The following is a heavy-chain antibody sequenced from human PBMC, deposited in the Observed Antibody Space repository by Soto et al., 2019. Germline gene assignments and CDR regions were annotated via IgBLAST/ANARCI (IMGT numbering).Heavy chain of an antibody. CDR3: ARGMGGRVYYYYFGIDV. CDR2: ISYDGNNK. Sequence: GGSLRLSSAASEFTFRGFPMHWVRQAPGKGLEWVAVISYDGNNKYYADSVRGRSTISRDNSKNTLYLEMNGLRPDDTSVYYCARGMGGRVYYYYFGIDVWGQGTTVTVSS. V-gene: IGHV3-30-3*01. J-gene: IGHJ6*02. CDR1: EFTFRGFP. D-gene: IGHD2-15*01.